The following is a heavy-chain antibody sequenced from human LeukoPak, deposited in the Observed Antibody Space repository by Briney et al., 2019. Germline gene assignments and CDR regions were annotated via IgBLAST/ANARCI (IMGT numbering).Heavy chain of an antibody. CDR2: IRYDGGNK. J-gene: IGHJ4*02. Sequence: GGSLRLSCAASGFTFSSYGMHWVRQAPGKGLEWVSFIRYDGGNKHYADSVKGRFTISRDNSKNTLYLQMNSLRAEDTAVYYCAKVGMVTTTPGYFDYWGQGTLVSVSS. D-gene: IGHD4-17*01. V-gene: IGHV3-30*02. CDR3: AKVGMVTTTPGYFDY. CDR1: GFTFSSYG.